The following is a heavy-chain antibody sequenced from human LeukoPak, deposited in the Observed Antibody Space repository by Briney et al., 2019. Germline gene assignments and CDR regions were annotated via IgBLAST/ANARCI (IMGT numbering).Heavy chain of an antibody. J-gene: IGHJ4*02. Sequence: PSETLSLTCTVSGGSISSSSYYWGWIRQPPGKGLEWIGSIYYSGSTYYNPSLKSRVTISVDTSKNQFSLKLSSVTAADTAVYYCARVGGWRSSFYWGQGTLVTVSS. V-gene: IGHV4-39*07. D-gene: IGHD6-13*01. CDR3: ARVGGWRSSFY. CDR1: GGSISSSSYY. CDR2: IYYSGST.